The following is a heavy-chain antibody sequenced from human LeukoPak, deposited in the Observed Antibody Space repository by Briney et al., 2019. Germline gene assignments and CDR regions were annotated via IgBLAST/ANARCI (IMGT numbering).Heavy chain of an antibody. Sequence: KFQGRVTITRDTSASTAYMELSSLRSEDTAVYYCARDPGVDDYYYYGMDVWGQGTTVTVSS. V-gene: IGHV1-3*01. CDR3: ARDPGVDDYYYYGMDV. J-gene: IGHJ6*02. D-gene: IGHD3-3*01.